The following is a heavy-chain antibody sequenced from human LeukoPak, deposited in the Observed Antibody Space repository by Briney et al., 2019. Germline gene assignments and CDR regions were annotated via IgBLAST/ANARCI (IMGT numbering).Heavy chain of an antibody. CDR3: AKDLDDYGDYVGYFDY. CDR1: GFTFSSYG. Sequence: PGRSLRLSCAASGFTFSSYGMHWVRQAPGKGLEWVAVISYDGSNKYYADSVKGRFTIPRDNYKNTLYLQMNSLRAEDTAVYYCAKDLDDYGDYVGYFDYWGQGTLVTVSS. J-gene: IGHJ4*02. D-gene: IGHD4-17*01. CDR2: ISYDGSNK. V-gene: IGHV3-30*18.